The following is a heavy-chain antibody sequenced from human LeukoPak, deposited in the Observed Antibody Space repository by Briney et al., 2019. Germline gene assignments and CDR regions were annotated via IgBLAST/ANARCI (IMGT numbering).Heavy chain of an antibody. Sequence: SETLSLTCTVSGGSISSHYWSWIRQPPGKGLEWIGNIHYSGSTNYNPSLKSRVTISVDTSKDQFTLKLNSVTAADTAVYYCARVTVKWNDVTWFDPWGQGILVPVSS. CDR3: ARVTVKWNDVTWFDP. J-gene: IGHJ5*02. V-gene: IGHV4-59*11. CDR2: IHYSGST. CDR1: GGSISSHY. D-gene: IGHD1-1*01.